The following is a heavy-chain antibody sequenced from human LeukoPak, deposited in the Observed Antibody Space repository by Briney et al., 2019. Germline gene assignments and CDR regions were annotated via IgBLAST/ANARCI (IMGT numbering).Heavy chain of an antibody. V-gene: IGHV4-59*01. J-gene: IGHJ3*02. CDR2: IYYSGST. CDR3: ARDRYCSSTSCSPDAFDI. D-gene: IGHD2-2*01. Sequence: PSETLSLTCTVSGGSISSYYWSWIRQPPGKGLEWIGYIYYSGSTNYNPSLKSRVTISVDTSKNQFSLKLSYVTAADTAVYYCARDRYCSSTSCSPDAFDIWGQGTMVTVSS. CDR1: GGSISSYY.